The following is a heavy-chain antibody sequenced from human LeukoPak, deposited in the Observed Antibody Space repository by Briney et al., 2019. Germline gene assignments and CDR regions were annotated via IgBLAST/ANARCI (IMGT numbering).Heavy chain of an antibody. CDR2: TNHSGST. J-gene: IGHJ4*02. CDR3: ARGTLTVTTSFDY. V-gene: IGHV4-34*01. CDR1: GGSFSGYY. Sequence: SETLSLTCAVYGGSFSGYYWSWIRQPPGKGLEWIGETNHSGSTNYNPSLKSRVTISVDTSKNQFSLKLSSVTAADTAVYYCARGTLTVTTSFDYWGQGTLVTVSS. D-gene: IGHD4-17*01.